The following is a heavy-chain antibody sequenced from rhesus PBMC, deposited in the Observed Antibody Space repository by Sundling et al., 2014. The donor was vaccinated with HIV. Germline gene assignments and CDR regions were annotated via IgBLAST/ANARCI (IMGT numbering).Heavy chain of an antibody. Sequence: QVQLQESGPGLVKPSETLSLTCTVSGASMSSYWWSWIRQPPGNGLEWIGEINGNSGSTNYNPSLKSRVTISRDTSKNQFSLKLSSVTAADTAVYYCAISPYCTGSGCYGPLRFDYWGQGVLVTVSP. CDR2: INGNSGST. CDR3: AISPYCTGSGCYGPLRFDY. CDR1: GASMSSYW. V-gene: IGHV4-80*01. D-gene: IGHD2-21*01. J-gene: IGHJ4*01.